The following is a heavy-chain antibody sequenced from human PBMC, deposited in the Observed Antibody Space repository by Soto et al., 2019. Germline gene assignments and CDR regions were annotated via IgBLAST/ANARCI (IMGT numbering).Heavy chain of an antibody. CDR3: AREYSYHFDP. Sequence: SETLSLTCTVSGDSISGYHEICVRQPAGEGLQWIGRIYGTGGTNYNPSLKSRVTMSVDTSVNQFSLKLTSVTAADTAVYYCAREYSYHFDPWGQGTLVTVSS. CDR1: GDSISGYH. J-gene: IGHJ5*02. CDR2: IYGTGGT. V-gene: IGHV4-4*07. D-gene: IGHD4-4*01.